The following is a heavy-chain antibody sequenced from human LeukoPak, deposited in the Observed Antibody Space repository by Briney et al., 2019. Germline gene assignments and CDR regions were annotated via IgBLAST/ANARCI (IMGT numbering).Heavy chain of an antibody. CDR2: ISGSGGST. CDR3: ANTPYCSSTSCYYNFDY. D-gene: IGHD2-2*01. J-gene: IGHJ4*02. CDR1: GFSFGGYA. Sequence: PGGSLRLSCTASGFSFGGYAMAWFRQAPGKGLEWVSAISGSGGSTYYADSVKGRFTISRDNSKDTLYLQMNSLRAEDTAVYYCANTPYCSSTSCYYNFDYWGQGTLVTVSS. V-gene: IGHV3-23*01.